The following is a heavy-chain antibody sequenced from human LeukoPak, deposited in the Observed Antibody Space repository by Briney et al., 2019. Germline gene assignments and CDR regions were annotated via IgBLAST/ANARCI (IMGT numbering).Heavy chain of an antibody. CDR2: IRSKADGETT. CDR1: GFTFTNFW. CDR3: VTGSGGARLDY. J-gene: IGHJ4*02. D-gene: IGHD3-10*01. Sequence: GRSLTLSCAASGFTFTNFWMSWVRQAPGKGLEWVARIRSKADGETTNYPAPLKGRVTISRDDLKNTLYLQMNNLKIEDTAVYYCVTGSGGARLDYWGQGTLVTVSS. V-gene: IGHV3-15*05.